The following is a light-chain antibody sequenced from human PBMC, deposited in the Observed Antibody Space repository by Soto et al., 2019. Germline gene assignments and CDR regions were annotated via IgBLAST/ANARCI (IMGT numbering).Light chain of an antibody. CDR2: GAS. V-gene: IGKV3-20*01. J-gene: IGKJ2*01. CDR1: QSVSRNY. Sequence: IVLTQPPGTLSLSPGERATLSCRASQSVSRNYLAWYQQKPGQAPRLLIYGASSRATGIPDRFSGSGSGTDFTLTISRLEPEDFAVYYCQQYGSSPPYTFGQGTKLEIK. CDR3: QQYGSSPPYT.